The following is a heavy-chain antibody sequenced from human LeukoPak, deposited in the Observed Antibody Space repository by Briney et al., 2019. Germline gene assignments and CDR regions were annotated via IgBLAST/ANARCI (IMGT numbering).Heavy chain of an antibody. CDR3: ARDSFYGSGTYYNAGGRFDY. CDR1: GFTFSSYS. Sequence: GGSLRLSCAASGFTFSSYSMNWVRQAPGKGLEWVSYISSSSSTIYYADSVKGRFTISRDNAKNSLYLQMNSLRGEDTAVYYCARDSFYGSGTYYNAGGRFDYWGQGTLVTVSS. D-gene: IGHD3-10*01. J-gene: IGHJ4*02. CDR2: ISSSSSTI. V-gene: IGHV3-48*01.